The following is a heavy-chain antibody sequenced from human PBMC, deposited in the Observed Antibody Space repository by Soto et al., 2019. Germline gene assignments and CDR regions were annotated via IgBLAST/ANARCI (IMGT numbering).Heavy chain of an antibody. V-gene: IGHV4-59*01. J-gene: IGHJ4*02. D-gene: IGHD1-1*01. CDR2: IYYSGST. CDR3: ARDYGTGTVDY. Sequence: LSLNRKVSGGSINSYYWNWIRQPPGKGLEWIGYIYYSGSTNYNPSLKSRVTISVDTSKNQFSLKLSSVTAADTAVYYCARDYGTGTVDYWGQGTLVTVSS. CDR1: GGSINSYY.